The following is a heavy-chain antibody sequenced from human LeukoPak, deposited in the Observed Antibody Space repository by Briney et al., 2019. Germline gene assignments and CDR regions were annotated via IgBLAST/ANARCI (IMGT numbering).Heavy chain of an antibody. CDR2: IYHSGST. D-gene: IGHD2/OR15-2a*01. CDR1: GYSISSGYY. J-gene: IGHJ4*02. V-gene: IGHV4-38-2*02. CDR3: ARVIGGADY. Sequence: SETLSLTCTVSGYSISSGYYWGWIRPPPGKGLEWIGSIYHSGSTYYNPSLKSRVTISVDTSKNQFSLKLSSVTAADTAVYYCARVIGGADYWGQGTLVTVSS.